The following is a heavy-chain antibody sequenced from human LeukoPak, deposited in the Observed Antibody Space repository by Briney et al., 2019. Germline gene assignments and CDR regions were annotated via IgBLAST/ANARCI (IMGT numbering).Heavy chain of an antibody. CDR3: VRIGYSSGWYSGPYDY. CDR2: IDPNGGGT. Sequence: ASVRVSCKASGYIFTGYYIHWVRQVPGQGPEWMGIIDPNGGGTSYALKFQGRLTLTRDTSTSTVFMDLSSLRSEDTSIYYCVRIGYSSGWYSGPYDYWGQGTLVTVSS. CDR1: GYIFTGYY. D-gene: IGHD6-19*01. J-gene: IGHJ4*02. V-gene: IGHV1-46*01.